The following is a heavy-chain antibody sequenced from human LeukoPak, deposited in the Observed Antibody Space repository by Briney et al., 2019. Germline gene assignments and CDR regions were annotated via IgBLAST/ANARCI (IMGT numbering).Heavy chain of an antibody. J-gene: IGHJ2*01. Sequence: PGGSLRLSCAASGFTVSSNYMSWVRQAPGKGLEWVSVIYSGGSTYYPGSVKGRFTIPRENAKNSLYLQMNSLRAGDTAVYYCARGVGASWYFDLWGRGTLVTVSS. D-gene: IGHD1-26*01. CDR1: GFTVSSNY. CDR3: ARGVGASWYFDL. CDR2: IYSGGST. V-gene: IGHV3-66*01.